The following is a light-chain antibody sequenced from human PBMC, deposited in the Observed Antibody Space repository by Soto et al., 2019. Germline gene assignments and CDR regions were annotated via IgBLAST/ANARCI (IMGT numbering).Light chain of an antibody. J-gene: IGKJ2*01. Sequence: DLPMTQSPSAMSASVGDRVTITCRASQGISNSLAWFQQKPGKVPQRLIYAASTLQSGVPSRFSGSGSGTEFTLTISSLQPEDFATYYYLQHNSYPYTFGQGTKLEIK. V-gene: IGKV1-17*03. CDR2: AAS. CDR3: LQHNSYPYT. CDR1: QGISNS.